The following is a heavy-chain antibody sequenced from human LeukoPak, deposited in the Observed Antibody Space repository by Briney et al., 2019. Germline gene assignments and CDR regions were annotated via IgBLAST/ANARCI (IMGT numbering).Heavy chain of an antibody. CDR3: ARAELLWFGELRGLIDY. CDR1: GYTFTNYD. Sequence: ASVKVSCKASGYTFTNYDINWVRQATGQGLEWMGWMNPNSGNTGYAQKFQGRVAITRNTSISTAYMELSSLRSEDTAVYYCARAELLWFGELRGLIDYWGQETLVTVSS. D-gene: IGHD3-10*01. CDR2: MNPNSGNT. V-gene: IGHV1-8*03. J-gene: IGHJ4*02.